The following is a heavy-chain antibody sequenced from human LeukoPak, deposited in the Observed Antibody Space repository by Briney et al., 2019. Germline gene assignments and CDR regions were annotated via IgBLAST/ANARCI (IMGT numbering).Heavy chain of an antibody. V-gene: IGHV3-33*01. CDR1: GFTFSSYG. CDR3: ARDRAMPGYGMDV. Sequence: GGSLSLSCAASGFTFSSYGMHWVRQAPGKGLEWVAVIWYDGSNKYYADSVKGRFTISRDNSKNTLYLQMNSLRAEDTAVYYCARDRAMPGYGMDVWGQGTTVTVSS. D-gene: IGHD2-2*01. J-gene: IGHJ6*02. CDR2: IWYDGSNK.